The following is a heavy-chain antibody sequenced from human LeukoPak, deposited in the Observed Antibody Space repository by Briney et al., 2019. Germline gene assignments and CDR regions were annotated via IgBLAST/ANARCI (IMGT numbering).Heavy chain of an antibody. D-gene: IGHD3-9*01. Sequence: AASVKVSCKASGYTFTSYAMHWVRQAPGQRLEWMGWINAGNGNTKYSQKFQGRVTITRDTSASTAYMELSSLRSVDTAVYYCARGPQYYDILTAQTGFDPWGQGTLVTVSS. CDR1: GYTFTSYA. CDR3: ARGPQYYDILTAQTGFDP. V-gene: IGHV1-3*01. CDR2: INAGNGNT. J-gene: IGHJ5*02.